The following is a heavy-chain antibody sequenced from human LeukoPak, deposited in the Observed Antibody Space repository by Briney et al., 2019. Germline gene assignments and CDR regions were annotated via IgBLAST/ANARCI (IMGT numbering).Heavy chain of an antibody. D-gene: IGHD5-18*01. CDR1: GGTVSSADYY. CDR3: ARDRSYGDYYFDY. CDR2: IYYSGST. J-gene: IGHJ4*02. V-gene: IGHV4-61*08. Sequence: PSETLSLTCTVSGGTVSSADYYWSWIRQPPGKGLEWIGYIYYSGSTSYNPSLKSRVTISVDTSKNQFSLKLSSVTAADTAVYYCARDRSYGDYYFDYWGQGTLVTVSS.